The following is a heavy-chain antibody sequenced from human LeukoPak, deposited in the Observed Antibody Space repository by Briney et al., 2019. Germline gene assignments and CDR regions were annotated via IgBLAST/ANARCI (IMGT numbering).Heavy chain of an antibody. CDR1: GFTFSSYS. Sequence: GGSLRLSCAASGFTFSSYSMNWVRQAPGKGLEWVSYISSSGSTIYYADSVKGRFTISRDNAKNSLYLQMNSLRAEDTAVYYCASSSWAPPDYWGQGTLVTVSS. CDR2: ISSSGSTI. CDR3: ASSSWAPPDY. V-gene: IGHV3-48*04. D-gene: IGHD6-13*01. J-gene: IGHJ4*02.